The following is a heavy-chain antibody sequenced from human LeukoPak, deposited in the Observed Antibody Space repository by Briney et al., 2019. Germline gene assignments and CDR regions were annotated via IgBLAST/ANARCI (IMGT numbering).Heavy chain of an antibody. CDR3: GKDGGQYSSGPEFDP. CDR1: GIVFSNTA. CDR2: ISGGGERT. Sequence: GGSLRLSCAASGIVFSNTAMNWARQSPGRGLEWVSAISGGGERTFYADSVKGRFTISRDNSKNMVYLQMNSLRADDTAIYYCGKDGGQYSSGPEFDPRGQGALVTVSS. J-gene: IGHJ5*02. D-gene: IGHD6-19*01. V-gene: IGHV3-23*01.